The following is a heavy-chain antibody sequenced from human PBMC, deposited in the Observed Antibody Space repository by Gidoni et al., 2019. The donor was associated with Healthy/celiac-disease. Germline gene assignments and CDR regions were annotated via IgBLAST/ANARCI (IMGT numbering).Heavy chain of an antibody. Sequence: QLQLQESGPGLVKPSETLSLTCTVSGGSISSSSYYWGWIRQPPGKGLEWIGSIYYSGSTYYNPSLKSRVTISVDTSKNQFSLKLSSVTAADTAVYYCARPSYYYYMDVWGKGTTVTVSS. CDR2: IYYSGST. J-gene: IGHJ6*03. V-gene: IGHV4-39*01. CDR3: ARPSYYYYMDV. CDR1: GGSISSSSYY.